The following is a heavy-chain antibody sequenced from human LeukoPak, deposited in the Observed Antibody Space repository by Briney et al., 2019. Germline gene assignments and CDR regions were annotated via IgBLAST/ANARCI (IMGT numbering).Heavy chain of an antibody. CDR1: GFTFSNYA. CDR2: ISGSGGST. Sequence: GGSLRLSCAASGFTFSNYAMSWVRQAPGKGLEWVSGISGSGGSTYYVDSVKGRFTISRDNSKNTLYLQVNSLRAEDTAVYYCAKGGKWDVTPFDYWGQGTLVTVSS. V-gene: IGHV3-23*01. J-gene: IGHJ4*02. D-gene: IGHD1-26*01. CDR3: AKGGKWDVTPFDY.